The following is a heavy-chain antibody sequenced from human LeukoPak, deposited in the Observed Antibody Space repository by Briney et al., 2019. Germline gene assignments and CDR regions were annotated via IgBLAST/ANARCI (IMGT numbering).Heavy chain of an antibody. D-gene: IGHD6-19*01. CDR1: GFTFSSYS. J-gene: IGHJ4*02. V-gene: IGHV3-21*01. Sequence: GGSLRLSCAASGFTFSSYSMNRVRQAPGKGLEWVSSISSSSSYIYYADSVKGRFTISRDNAKNSLYLQMNSLRAEDTAVYYCARGGWVAVAGNDAYWGQGTLVTVSS. CDR2: ISSSSSYI. CDR3: ARGGWVAVAGNDAY.